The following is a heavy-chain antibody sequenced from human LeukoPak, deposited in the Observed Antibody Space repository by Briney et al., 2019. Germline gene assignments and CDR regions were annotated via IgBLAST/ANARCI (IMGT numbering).Heavy chain of an antibody. CDR2: ISLSRSNTL. CDR3: ARDLYYYGSGNYVPGFPDY. CDR1: GFTFSIYE. Sequence: GGSLRLSCAASGFTFSIYEMNWVPQAPGRGLEGVSYISLSRSNTLYYADSVKGRFTISSDDAKNSLYLQMNSLRAEDTAVYYCARDLYYYGSGNYVPGFPDYWGQGTLVTVSS. D-gene: IGHD3-10*01. J-gene: IGHJ4*02. V-gene: IGHV3-48*03.